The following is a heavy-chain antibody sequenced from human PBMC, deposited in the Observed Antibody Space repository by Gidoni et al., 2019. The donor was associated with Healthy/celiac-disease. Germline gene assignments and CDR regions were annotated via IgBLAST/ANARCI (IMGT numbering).Heavy chain of an antibody. CDR1: GFPFSSYG. Sequence: QVQLVESGGGVVQPGRSLRLSCAASGFPFSSYGMHWVRQAPGKGLEWVAVISYDGSNKYYADSVKGRFTIARDNSKNTLYLQMNSLRAEDTAVYYCAKESDGRWLQFPLLGYFDLWGRGTLVTVSS. CDR2: ISYDGSNK. D-gene: IGHD5-12*01. CDR3: AKESDGRWLQFPLLGYFDL. V-gene: IGHV3-30*18. J-gene: IGHJ2*01.